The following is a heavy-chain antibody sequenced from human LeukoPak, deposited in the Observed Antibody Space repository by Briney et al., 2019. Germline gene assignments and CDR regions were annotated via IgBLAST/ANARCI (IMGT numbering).Heavy chain of an antibody. D-gene: IGHD4-17*01. V-gene: IGHV3-30*02. CDR3: AKAVTTAGGYYLDY. Sequence: GGSLRLSCAASGFTFSSYGMHWVRQAPGKGLEWVAFIRYDGSNKYYADSVKGRFTISRDNSKNTLYLQMNSLRAEDTAVYYCAKAVTTAGGYYLDYWGQGTLVTVSS. CDR2: IRYDGSNK. CDR1: GFTFSSYG. J-gene: IGHJ4*02.